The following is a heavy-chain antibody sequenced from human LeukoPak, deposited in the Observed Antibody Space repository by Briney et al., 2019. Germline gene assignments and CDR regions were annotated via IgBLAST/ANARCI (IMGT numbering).Heavy chain of an antibody. CDR1: GFTFSSYR. Sequence: GGSLRLSCAASGFTFSSYRMTWIRQAPGKGLEWVAHIKQDGSEKYYVDSVKSRFTISRDNVKKSLYLQMNSLRAEDTAVYYCARDTGGGYSCYDCWGQGTLVTVSS. D-gene: IGHD5-18*01. V-gene: IGHV3-7*01. J-gene: IGHJ4*02. CDR2: IKQDGSEK. CDR3: ARDTGGGYSCYDC.